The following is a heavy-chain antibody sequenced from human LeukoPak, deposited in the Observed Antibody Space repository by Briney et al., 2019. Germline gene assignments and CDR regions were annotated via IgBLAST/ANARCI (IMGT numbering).Heavy chain of an antibody. CDR3: VNRLDDYGSFDY. CDR2: IFYSGTT. V-gene: IGHV4-4*02. CDR1: GGSLSTNKW. Sequence: SETLSLTCAVSGGSLSTNKWWTWVRQTPGKGLEWIGEIFYSGTTNYNPSLKSRVTISVDKSTNQFSLKLSSVTAAVAAVYYCVNRLDDYGSFDYWGQGTLVTVSS. D-gene: IGHD4-17*01. J-gene: IGHJ4*02.